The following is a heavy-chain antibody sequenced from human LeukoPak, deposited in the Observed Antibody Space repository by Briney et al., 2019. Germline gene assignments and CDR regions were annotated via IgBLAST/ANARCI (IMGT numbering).Heavy chain of an antibody. D-gene: IGHD1-26*01. Sequence: SETLSLTCSVSGGSISSPNHDWAWIRQPPGQGLEWIGSIYYSGTTYYNLSLKSRVTLSVDTSQNQFSLKLSSVTAADTAVYYCARHEELLRNFDYWGQGTLVTVSS. CDR2: IYYSGTT. V-gene: IGHV4-39*01. J-gene: IGHJ4*02. CDR3: ARHEELLRNFDY. CDR1: GGSISSPNHD.